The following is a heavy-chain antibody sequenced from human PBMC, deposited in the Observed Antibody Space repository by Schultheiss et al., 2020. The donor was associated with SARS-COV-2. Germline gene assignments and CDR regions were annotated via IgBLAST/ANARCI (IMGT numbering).Heavy chain of an antibody. CDR1: GYSISSGYY. V-gene: IGHV4-38-2*01. CDR3: AGGDSSSSDY. D-gene: IGHD6-6*01. Sequence: SQTLSLTCAVYGYSISSGYYWGWIRQPPGKGLEWIGSIYHSGSTYYNPSLKSRVTISVDTSKNQFSLKLSSVTAADTAVYYCAGGDSSSSDYWGQGTLVTVSS. J-gene: IGHJ4*02. CDR2: IYHSGST.